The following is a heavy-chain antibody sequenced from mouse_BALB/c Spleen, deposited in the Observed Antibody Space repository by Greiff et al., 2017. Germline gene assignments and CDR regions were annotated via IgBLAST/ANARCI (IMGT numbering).Heavy chain of an antibody. CDR2: IYPGDGDT. CDR3: ATYGNLYYFDY. V-gene: IGHV1-82*01. D-gene: IGHD2-1*01. Sequence: QVQLQQSGPELVKPGASVKISCKASGYAFSSSWMNWVKQRPGQGLEWIGRIYPGDGDTNYNGKFKGKATLTADKSSSTAYMQLSSLTSVDSAVYFCATYGNLYYFDYWGQGTTLTVSS. CDR1: GYAFSSSW. J-gene: IGHJ2*01.